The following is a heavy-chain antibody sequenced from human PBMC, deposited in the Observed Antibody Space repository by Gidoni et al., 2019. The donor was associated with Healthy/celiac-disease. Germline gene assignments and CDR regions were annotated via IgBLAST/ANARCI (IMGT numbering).Heavy chain of an antibody. CDR1: GFTFRSYS. J-gene: IGHJ6*03. D-gene: IGHD6-13*01. CDR2: ISSSSSYI. CDR3: ARDCSSWYYEGFYYYMDV. Sequence: EVQLVESGGGLVKPGGSLRLSCAAYGFTFRSYSRNWVRQAPGKGLEWVSSISSSSSYIYYADSVKGRFTISRDNAKNSLYLQMNSLRAEDTAVYYCARDCSSWYYEGFYYYMDVWGKGTTVTVSS. V-gene: IGHV3-21*01.